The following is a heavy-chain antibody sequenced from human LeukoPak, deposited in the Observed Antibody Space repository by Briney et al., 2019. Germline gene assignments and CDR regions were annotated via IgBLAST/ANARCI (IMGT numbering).Heavy chain of an antibody. Sequence: SETLSLTCTVSGVSVSNYCRTWIRQPAGKGLEWTGRICSSGSTIYNPSLKSRVTMSLDMSNNQFSLKLTSVTAADTAIYYCARDRGSDGSDQLDPWGQGILVTVSS. CDR2: ICSSGST. V-gene: IGHV4-4*07. CDR1: GVSVSNYC. CDR3: ARDRGSDGSDQLDP. J-gene: IGHJ5*02. D-gene: IGHD3-10*01.